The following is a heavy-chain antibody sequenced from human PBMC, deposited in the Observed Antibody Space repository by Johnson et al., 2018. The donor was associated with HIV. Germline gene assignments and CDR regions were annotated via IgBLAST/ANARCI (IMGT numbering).Heavy chain of an antibody. D-gene: IGHD2-8*02. CDR1: GFTFTNAW. J-gene: IGHJ3*02. CDR2: IKTKTDGGKTDGETT. V-gene: IGHV3-15*01. Sequence: VQLVESGGGLVQPGGSLRLSCAASGFTFTNAWMTWVRQAPGKGLEWVGRIKTKTDGGKTDGETTDYTAPVKGRFTISRDDSKNTLYLQMNSLKTEDTAVYYWTTSLPWSLDAFDIWGQGTMVTVSS. CDR3: TTSLPWSLDAFDI.